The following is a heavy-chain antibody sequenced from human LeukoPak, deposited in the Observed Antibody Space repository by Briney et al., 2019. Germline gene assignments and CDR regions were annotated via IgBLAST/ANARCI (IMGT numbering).Heavy chain of an antibody. V-gene: IGHV3-23*01. J-gene: IGHJ6*02. CDR2: ISGSGGST. Sequence: GGSLRLSCAASGFTFSSYAMSWVRQAPGKGLEWVSAISGSGGSTYYADSVKGRFTVSRDNSKNTLYLQMNSLRAEDTAVYYCAKVGADYSNDDYYYGMDVWGQGTTVTVSS. CDR3: AKVGADYSNDDYYYGMDV. D-gene: IGHD4-11*01. CDR1: GFTFSSYA.